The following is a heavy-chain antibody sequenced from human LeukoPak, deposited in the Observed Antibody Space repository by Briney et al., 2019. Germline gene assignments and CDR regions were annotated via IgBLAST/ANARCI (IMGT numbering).Heavy chain of an antibody. V-gene: IGHV3-73*01. Sequence: PGGSLRLSCAASGFTFNNYGMHWVRQASGKGLEWVGRIRNKANNYATAYAASVKGRFTISRDDSKNTAYLQMNSLKTEDTAVYYCTRQDYYDSSGYYPFDYWGQGTLVTVSS. CDR3: TRQDYYDSSGYYPFDY. CDR1: GFTFNNYG. D-gene: IGHD3-22*01. CDR2: IRNKANNYAT. J-gene: IGHJ4*02.